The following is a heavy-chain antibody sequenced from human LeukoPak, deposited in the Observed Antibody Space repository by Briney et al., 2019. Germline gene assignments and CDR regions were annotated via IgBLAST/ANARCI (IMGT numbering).Heavy chain of an antibody. V-gene: IGHV4-34*01. CDR1: GGSFSGYY. D-gene: IGHD2-2*01. Sequence: PSETLSLTCAVHGGSFSGYYWSWIRQPPGKGLEWIGEINHSGSTNYNPSLKSRVTISVDTSKNQFSLKLSSVTAADTAVYYCARRLRDIVVVPAAMGPYNWFDPWGQGTLVTVSS. CDR2: INHSGST. J-gene: IGHJ5*02. CDR3: ARRLRDIVVVPAAMGPYNWFDP.